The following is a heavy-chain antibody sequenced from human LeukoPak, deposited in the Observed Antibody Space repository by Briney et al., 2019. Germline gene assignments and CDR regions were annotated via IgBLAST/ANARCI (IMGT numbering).Heavy chain of an antibody. V-gene: IGHV4-30-4*08. CDR1: GGSISSGDYY. J-gene: IGHJ5*02. CDR2: IYYSGST. CDR3: ARGTDGSGSSQES. Sequence: SETLSLTCTVSGGSISSGDYYWSWIRQPPGKGLEWIGYIYYSGSTYYNPSLKSRVTISVDTSKSQFSQKLSSVTAADTAVYYCARGTDGSGSSQESWGQGTLVTVSS. D-gene: IGHD3-10*01.